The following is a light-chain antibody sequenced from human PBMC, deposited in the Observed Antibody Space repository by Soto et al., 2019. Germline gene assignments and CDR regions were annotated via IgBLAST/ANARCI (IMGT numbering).Light chain of an antibody. V-gene: IGKV3-15*01. J-gene: IGKJ1*01. CDR3: QQYNNWPGKT. Sequence: IVTTQSPSTLSVSPGERATLPCRASQSVSRNLAWYQQKPGQAPRLFIYGASTRATGVPARFSGSGSGTEFTLTISGLQSEDFAVYYCQQYNNWPGKTFGQGTKVDIK. CDR1: QSVSRN. CDR2: GAS.